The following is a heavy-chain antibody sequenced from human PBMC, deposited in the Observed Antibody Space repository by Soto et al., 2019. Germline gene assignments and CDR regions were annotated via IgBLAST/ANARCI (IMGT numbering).Heavy chain of an antibody. CDR2: FSGSGGNI. CDR3: AKDPPWTVGPLAMDV. J-gene: IGHJ6*02. V-gene: IGHV3-23*01. Sequence: EVQLLESGGGLVQPGGSLRLSCVASGFAFSTHAMSWVRQAPGKGLEWVSTFSGSGGNIYYAESVKGRLTISRDDSKNTLYLQMNSLRVEDTAVYYCAKDPPWTVGPLAMDVWGQGTTVTVSS. D-gene: IGHD1-26*01. CDR1: GFAFSTHA.